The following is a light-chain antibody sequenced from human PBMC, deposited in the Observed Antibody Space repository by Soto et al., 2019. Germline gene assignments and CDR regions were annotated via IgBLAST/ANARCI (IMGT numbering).Light chain of an antibody. CDR1: QSISSW. J-gene: IGKJ4*01. CDR3: QQYNSYSPLT. Sequence: DIQMTQSPSTLSASVGDRVTITCRASQSISSWLAWYQQKPGKAPKLLIYDASSLESGVPSRFSGSGSGTEFTLTISSLQPDDFATYYCQQYNSYSPLTFGGGTKL. CDR2: DAS. V-gene: IGKV1-5*01.